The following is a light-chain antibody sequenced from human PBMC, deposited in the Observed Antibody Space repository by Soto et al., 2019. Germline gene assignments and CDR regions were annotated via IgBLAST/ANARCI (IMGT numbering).Light chain of an antibody. CDR1: SPNIGINY. Sequence: QSVLTQPPSVSAAPGQKITISCSGSSPNIGINYVSWFQHLPGTAPKLLMYDNNKRPSGIPDRFSGSKSGTSATLGITGLQTGDEADYYCGTWDSSLSVYVFGTGTKVTVL. CDR3: GTWDSSLSVYV. CDR2: DNN. V-gene: IGLV1-51*01. J-gene: IGLJ1*01.